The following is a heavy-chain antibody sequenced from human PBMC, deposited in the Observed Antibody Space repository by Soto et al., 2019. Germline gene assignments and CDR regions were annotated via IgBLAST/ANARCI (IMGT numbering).Heavy chain of an antibody. CDR1: DDSISSGY. J-gene: IGHJ5*02. Sequence: SETLSLTCTVSDDSISSGYWTWIRQPPGQRLEWIGFIYYTGSTNYNPSLSTRVTMSIDTSRSQFSVNLRSVTAADTAVYFCARYLRNNNFMLDAWGQGSQVTVSS. D-gene: IGHD1-1*01. CDR2: IYYTGST. CDR3: ARYLRNNNFMLDA. V-gene: IGHV4-59*01.